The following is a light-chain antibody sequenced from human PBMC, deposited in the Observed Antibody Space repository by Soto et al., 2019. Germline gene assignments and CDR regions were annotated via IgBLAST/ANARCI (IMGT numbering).Light chain of an antibody. CDR1: PSISTY. CDR2: AAS. V-gene: IGKV1-39*01. Sequence: DIQMTQSPSSLSASVGDGVTITCRASPSISTYLNWYHQKPGKAPKLLIYAASSLQSGVPSRFSGSGSGTDFALTISSLQPEDFATYYCQQTYNTPWTFGQGTKVDNK. J-gene: IGKJ1*01. CDR3: QQTYNTPWT.